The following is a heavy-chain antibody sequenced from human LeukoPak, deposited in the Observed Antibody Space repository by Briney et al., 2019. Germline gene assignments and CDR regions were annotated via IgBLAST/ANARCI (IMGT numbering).Heavy chain of an antibody. CDR2: INAGNGNT. CDR3: ARDRNWNGHFDY. CDR1: GGTFSSYA. D-gene: IGHD1-1*01. Sequence: ASVKVSCKASGGTFSSYAISWVRQAPGQGLEWMGWINAGNGNTKYSQKFQGRVTITRDTSASTAYMELSSLRSEDTAVYYCARDRNWNGHFDYWGQGTLVTVSS. V-gene: IGHV1-3*01. J-gene: IGHJ4*02.